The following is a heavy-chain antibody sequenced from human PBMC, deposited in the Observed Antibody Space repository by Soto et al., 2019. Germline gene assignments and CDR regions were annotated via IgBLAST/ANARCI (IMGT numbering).Heavy chain of an antibody. D-gene: IGHD3-10*01. CDR2: IYYSGST. V-gene: IGHV4-30-4*01. J-gene: IGHJ5*02. CDR1: GESIISGDYY. CDR3: AIIWYGSGSSTRNVS. Sequence: PSETLSLTCTVSGESIISGDYYWSWIRQTPGKGLEWIGYIYYSGSTYYNPSLKSRVTISVDTSKNQFSLKLSSVTAADTAVYYCAIIWYGSGSSTRNVSWGQGTRVTVAS.